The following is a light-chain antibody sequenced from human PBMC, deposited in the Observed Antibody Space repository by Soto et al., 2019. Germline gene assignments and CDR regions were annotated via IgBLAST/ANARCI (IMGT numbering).Light chain of an antibody. CDR1: QSVGNSY. V-gene: IGKV3-20*01. CDR2: AVT. CDR3: QQYGSPPGST. Sequence: EIVLTQSPGTLSLSPGERAILSCRASQSVGNSYLAWYQQKPGQPPRLLIYAVTSRATGIPDRFSGSGSGTDFTLTISRLEPEDFAVYLCQQYGSPPGSTFGGGTKVEIK. J-gene: IGKJ4*01.